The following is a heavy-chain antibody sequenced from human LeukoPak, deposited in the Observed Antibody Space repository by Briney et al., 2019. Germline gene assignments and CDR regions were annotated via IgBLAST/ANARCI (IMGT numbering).Heavy chain of an antibody. Sequence: GSLRLSCAASGFTFSSYGVHWVRQAPGKGLEWVANIKQDGSEKYYVDSVKGRFTISRDNAKNSLYLQMNSLRAEDTAVYYCARLGYCTNGVCFLGPDYWGQGTLVTVSS. V-gene: IGHV3-7*01. J-gene: IGHJ4*02. CDR3: ARLGYCTNGVCFLGPDY. D-gene: IGHD2-8*01. CDR1: GFTFSSYG. CDR2: IKQDGSEK.